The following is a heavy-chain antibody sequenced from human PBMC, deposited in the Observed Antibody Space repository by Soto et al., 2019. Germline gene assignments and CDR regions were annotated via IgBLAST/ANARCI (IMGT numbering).Heavy chain of an antibody. CDR3: AKGDGLLWFGELFGGLDY. V-gene: IGHV3-7*01. J-gene: IGHJ4*02. Sequence: EVQLVESGGGLVQPGGSLRLSCAASGFSFSSYYMSWVRQAQGKGLEWVANVNEDGSEKYYVDSVKGRFTVSRDNAKNSLYLQMNSLRAEDTAVYYCAKGDGLLWFGELFGGLDYWGQGTLVTVSS. D-gene: IGHD3-10*01. CDR2: VNEDGSEK. CDR1: GFSFSSYY.